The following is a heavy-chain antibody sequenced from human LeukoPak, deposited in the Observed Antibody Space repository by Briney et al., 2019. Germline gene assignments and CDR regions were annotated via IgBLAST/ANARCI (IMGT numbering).Heavy chain of an antibody. V-gene: IGHV6-1*01. D-gene: IGHD5-18*01. J-gene: IGHJ3*02. CDR3: ARGGQGDGYSADEAFDI. Sequence: SQTLSLTCAIFGDSISSNSSRNWIRQSPSRGLEWLGRTYYRSKWYNDYVVPVKSRININPDTSKNQFSLQLNSVTPEDTAVYYCARGGQGDGYSADEAFDIWGQGTMVTVS. CDR1: GDSISSNSSR. CDR2: TYYRSKWYN.